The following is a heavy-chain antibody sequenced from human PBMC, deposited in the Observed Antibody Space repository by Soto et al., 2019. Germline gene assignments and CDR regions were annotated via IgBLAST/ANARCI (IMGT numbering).Heavy chain of an antibody. CDR1: GYSFTSYW. J-gene: IGHJ5*02. CDR2: IYPGDSDT. V-gene: IGHV5-51*01. Sequence: PGESLKISCKGSGYSFTSYWIGWVRQMPGKGLEWMGIIYPGDSDTRYSPSFQGQVTISADKSISTAYLQWSSLKASDTAMYYCARQARQQPGGNWFDPWGQGTLVTVSS. D-gene: IGHD6-13*01. CDR3: ARQARQQPGGNWFDP.